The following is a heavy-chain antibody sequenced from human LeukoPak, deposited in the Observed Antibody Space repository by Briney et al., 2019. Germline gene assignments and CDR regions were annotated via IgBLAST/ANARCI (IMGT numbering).Heavy chain of an antibody. V-gene: IGHV4-59*11. D-gene: IGHD3-22*01. Sequence: SETLSLTCTVSGGSISSHYWSWIRRPPGKGLEWIGYIYYSGSTNYNPSLKSRVTISVDTSKNQFSLKLSSVTAADTAVYYCARDSSSSGYYYYFDYWGQGTLVTVSS. J-gene: IGHJ4*02. CDR3: ARDSSSSGYYYYFDY. CDR1: GGSISSHY. CDR2: IYYSGST.